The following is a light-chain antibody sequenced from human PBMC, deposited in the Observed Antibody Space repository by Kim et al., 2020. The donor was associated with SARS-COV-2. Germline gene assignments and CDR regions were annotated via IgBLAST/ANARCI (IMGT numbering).Light chain of an antibody. J-gene: IGLJ3*02. Sequence: SYELTQPPSVSVAPGKTARITCGGNNIGSKSVHWYQQKPGQAPVLVIYYDSDRPSGIPERFSGSNSGNTATLTISRVEAGDEADYYSQVWDSSSDHPNWVFGGGTQLTVL. CDR3: QVWDSSSDHPNWV. V-gene: IGLV3-21*04. CDR1: NIGSKS. CDR2: YDS.